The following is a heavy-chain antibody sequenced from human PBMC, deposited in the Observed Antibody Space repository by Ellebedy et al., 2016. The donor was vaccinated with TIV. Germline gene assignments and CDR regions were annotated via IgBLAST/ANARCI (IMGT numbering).Heavy chain of an antibody. D-gene: IGHD3-10*01. V-gene: IGHV5-10-1*01. CDR3: ARHSGITMARGVIASDY. CDR2: IDPSDSYT. CDR1: GYSFTSYW. J-gene: IGHJ4*02. Sequence: GESLKISCKGSGYSFTSYWINWVRQMPGKGLEWMGRIDPSDSYTNYSPSFQGHVTFSADKSISTAYLQWSSLKASDTAMYYCARHSGITMARGVIASDYWGQGTLVTVSS.